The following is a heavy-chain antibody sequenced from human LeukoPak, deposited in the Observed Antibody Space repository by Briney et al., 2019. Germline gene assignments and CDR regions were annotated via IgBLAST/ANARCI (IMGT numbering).Heavy chain of an antibody. CDR3: ARLPYCGGDCYPNWFDP. J-gene: IGHJ5*02. Sequence: GASLKISCKGSGYSFPSYWIGWVRQMPGKGLECMGVIYLGDSDTRYSPSFQGQVTISADKSISTAYLQWSSLKASDTAMYYCARLPYCGGDCYPNWFDPWGQGTLVTVSS. D-gene: IGHD2-21*02. CDR2: IYLGDSDT. V-gene: IGHV5-51*01. CDR1: GYSFPSYW.